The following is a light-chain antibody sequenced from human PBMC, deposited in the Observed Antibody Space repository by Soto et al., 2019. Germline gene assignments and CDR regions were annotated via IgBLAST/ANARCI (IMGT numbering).Light chain of an antibody. CDR1: QSISTY. V-gene: IGKV1-39*01. J-gene: IGKJ2*01. CDR3: QQSYSTPYT. Sequence: DIQVTQPPSSLSASVGDRVTISCRASQSISTYLNWYQHKPGKAPKLLIHAASSLRSGVPPRFSGSGSGTDFTLTISSLQPEDFATYYCQQSYSTPYTFGQGTKLEIK. CDR2: AAS.